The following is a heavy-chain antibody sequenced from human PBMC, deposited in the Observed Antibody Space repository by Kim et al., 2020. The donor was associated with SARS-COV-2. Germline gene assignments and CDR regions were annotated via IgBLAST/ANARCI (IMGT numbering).Heavy chain of an antibody. CDR1: GGSISSYY. CDR3: ASSLRGSIPGGMDV. D-gene: IGHD3-10*01. J-gene: IGHJ6*02. Sequence: SETLSLTCTVSGGSISSYYWSWIRQPPGKGLEWIGYIYYSGSTNYNPSLKSRVTISVYTSKNQFSLKLSSVTAADTAVYYCASSLRGSIPGGMDVWGQGTTVTVSS. CDR2: IYYSGST. V-gene: IGHV4-59*08.